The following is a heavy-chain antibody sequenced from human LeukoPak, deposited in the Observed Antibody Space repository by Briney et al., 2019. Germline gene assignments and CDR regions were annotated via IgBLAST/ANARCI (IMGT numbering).Heavy chain of an antibody. CDR1: DDSISTNNYY. J-gene: IGHJ5*02. Sequence: SETLTLTCTVSDDSISTNNYYWSWIRQPPGKGLEWVGTCGTPYYSPSPNSRVSISVDTSKNQFSLMLKSVTATDTAVYYCTRGGDVYKLGTSCGQGTLVTVSS. CDR2: CGTP. D-gene: IGHD5-24*01. V-gene: IGHV4-39*01. CDR3: TRGGDVYKLGTS.